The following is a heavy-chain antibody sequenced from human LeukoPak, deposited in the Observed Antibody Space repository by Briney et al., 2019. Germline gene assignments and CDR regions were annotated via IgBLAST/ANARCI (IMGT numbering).Heavy chain of an antibody. CDR3: GRWEYFDSGNYFVVDY. D-gene: IGHD3-22*01. CDR1: GDSIRSYY. Sequence: SETLSLTCIVSGDSIRSYYWNWIRQAPGKALEWIGHIHNNGDIAYNFSLKSRVTISMDTSKNQFSLKLCSVTAADTGVYYCGRWEYFDSGNYFVVDYWGQGTVVTVSS. CDR2: IHNNGDI. J-gene: IGHJ4*02. V-gene: IGHV4-59*01.